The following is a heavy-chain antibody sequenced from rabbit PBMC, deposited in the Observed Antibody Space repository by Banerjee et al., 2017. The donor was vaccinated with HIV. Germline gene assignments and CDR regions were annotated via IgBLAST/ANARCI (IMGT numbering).Heavy chain of an antibody. CDR3: AMHTSGYYANGMDL. D-gene: IGHD1-1*01. CDR2: IYTSSSVI. CDR1: GFSFSSSYW. V-gene: IGHV1S45*01. Sequence: QEQLEESGGDLVKPEGSLTLTCTASGFSFSSSYWICWVRQAPGKGLEWITCIYTSSSVIYYASWAKGRFTISKTSSTTVTLQMTSLTAADTATYFCAMHTSGYYANGMDLWGPGTLVTVS. J-gene: IGHJ6*01.